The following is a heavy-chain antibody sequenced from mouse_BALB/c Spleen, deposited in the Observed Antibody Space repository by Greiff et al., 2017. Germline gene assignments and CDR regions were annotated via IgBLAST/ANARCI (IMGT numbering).Heavy chain of an antibody. CDR2: IDPFNGGT. J-gene: IGHJ4*01. CDR1: GYSFTSYY. V-gene: IGHV1S135*01. D-gene: IGHD1-2*01. CDR3: ARIHYYGYVGAMDY. Sequence: EVKLMESGPELMKPGASVKISCKASGYSFTSYYMHWVKPSHGKSLEWIGYIDPFNGGTSYNQKFKGKATLTVDKSSSTAYMHLSSLTSEDSAVYYCARIHYYGYVGAMDYWGQGTSVTVSS.